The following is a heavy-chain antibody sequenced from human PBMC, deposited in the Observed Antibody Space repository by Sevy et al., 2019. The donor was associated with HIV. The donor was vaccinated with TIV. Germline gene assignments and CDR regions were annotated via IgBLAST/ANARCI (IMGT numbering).Heavy chain of an antibody. V-gene: IGHV4-39*01. CDR3: XRHLPXXXXXXXXPXXXXXXX. Sequence: SETLSLXCXVSXXXXXXNXXXWGXXXQXPXXXLXWIGXXXXXXSTYYNPSLKSRVTISVDTSKNQFSLKLTSVTAADXXXXXXXRHLPXXXXXXXXPXXXXXXXXGXXXLVTVSS. CDR2: XXXXXST. CDR1: XXXXXXNXXX. D-gene: IGHD3-3*02. J-gene: IGHJ1*01.